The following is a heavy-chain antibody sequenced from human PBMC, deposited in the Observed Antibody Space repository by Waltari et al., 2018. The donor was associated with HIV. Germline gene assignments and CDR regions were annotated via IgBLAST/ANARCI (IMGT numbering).Heavy chain of an antibody. J-gene: IGHJ4*02. CDR1: GFTFNTFG. V-gene: IGHV3-48*04. D-gene: IGHD3-22*01. CDR3: ARESYYYDSSGYPLAY. Sequence: DVQLEESGGGLVQPGGSLRLSCAASGFTFNTFGFTWVRQAPGKGLEWVSYISTSSRPIYYADSVKGRFTISRDDAKNSLYLEMNSLRADDTAVYYCARESYYYDSSGYPLAYWGQGILVTVSS. CDR2: ISTSSRPI.